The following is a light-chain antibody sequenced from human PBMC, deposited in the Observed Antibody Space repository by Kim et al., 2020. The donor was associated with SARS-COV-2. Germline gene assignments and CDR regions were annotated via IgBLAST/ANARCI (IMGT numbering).Light chain of an antibody. J-gene: IGLJ3*02. CDR1: NIGSKS. CDR3: QVWDSSSAV. V-gene: IGLV3-21*04. Sequence: SYELTQPPSVSVAPGKTARITCGGNNIGSKSVHWYQQKPGQAPVLVIYYDSDRPSGIPERFSGSNSGNTATLTISRVEAGDEADYYCQVWDSSSAVFGGGTQLTV. CDR2: YDS.